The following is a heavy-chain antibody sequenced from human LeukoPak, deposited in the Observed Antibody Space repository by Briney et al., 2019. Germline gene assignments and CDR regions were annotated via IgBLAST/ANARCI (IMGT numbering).Heavy chain of an antibody. CDR3: ARPAPPGGIVYGFHI. Sequence: GGSLRLSCAASGFIFSNSAMHWVRQAPGKGLEWVAIISYDGNYRNYADSVKGRFTISRDNSKNTLHLQMNSLGAEDTAVYYCARPAPPGGIVYGFHIWGQGTMVTVSS. D-gene: IGHD3-16*02. J-gene: IGHJ3*02. CDR1: GFIFSNSA. CDR2: ISYDGNYR. V-gene: IGHV3-30*03.